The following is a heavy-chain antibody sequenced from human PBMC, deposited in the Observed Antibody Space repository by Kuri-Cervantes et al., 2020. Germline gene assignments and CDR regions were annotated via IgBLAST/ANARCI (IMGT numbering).Heavy chain of an antibody. CDR1: GFTFSNAW. V-gene: IGHV3-15*01. Sequence: GGSLRLSCAASGFTFSNAWMSWVRQAPGKGLEWVGRIKSKTDGGTTDYAAPVKGRFTISRDDSKNTLYLQMNSLRAEDTAVYYCAREDSSSWYSRNWFDPWGQGTLVTVSS. J-gene: IGHJ5*02. CDR3: AREDSSSWYSRNWFDP. CDR2: IKSKTDGGTT. D-gene: IGHD6-13*01.